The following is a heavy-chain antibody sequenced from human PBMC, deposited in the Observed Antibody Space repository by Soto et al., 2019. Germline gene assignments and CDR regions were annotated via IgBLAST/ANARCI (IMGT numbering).Heavy chain of an antibody. CDR3: AKGGAIVAAGTRVYLYNAMDV. V-gene: IGHV1-2*06. Sequence: ASVKVSCKASGYSFTDYHIHWVRQAPGQGLEWLGRINPKSGGTSTAQKFQGRVTMNRDTSIGTAYMELRGLTSDDTAEYYCAKGGAIVAAGTRVYLYNAMDVWGQGTTVTVSS. J-gene: IGHJ6*02. CDR2: INPKSGGT. D-gene: IGHD1-26*01. CDR1: GYSFTDYH.